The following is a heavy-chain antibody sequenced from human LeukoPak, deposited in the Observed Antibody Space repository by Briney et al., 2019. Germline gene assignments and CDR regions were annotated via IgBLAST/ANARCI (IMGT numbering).Heavy chain of an antibody. CDR2: IYSGGST. V-gene: IGHV3-53*01. CDR1: GFTVSSNY. CDR3: ARDYPTVGDAFDI. Sequence: PGGSLRLSCAASGFTVSSNYMSWVRQAPGKGLEWVSVIYSGGSTYYADSVKGRFTISRDNSKNTLYLQMNSLRAEDTAVYYCARDYPTVGDAFDIWGQGTMVTVSS. J-gene: IGHJ3*02. D-gene: IGHD4-23*01.